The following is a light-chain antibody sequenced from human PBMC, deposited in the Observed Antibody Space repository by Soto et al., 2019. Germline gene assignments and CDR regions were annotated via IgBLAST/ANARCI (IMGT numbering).Light chain of an antibody. V-gene: IGKV1-5*03. CDR2: KAS. CDR3: QQYYSSSS. CDR1: QSIQFW. J-gene: IGKJ1*01. Sequence: DIQMTQSPSTLSASVGDRVTITCRASQSIQFWLAWYQQKPGKAPKLLIQKASSLESGVPSRFSASGPGPDFALTISSLQPDDFPTYYCQQYYSSSSFGRRPKGEVK.